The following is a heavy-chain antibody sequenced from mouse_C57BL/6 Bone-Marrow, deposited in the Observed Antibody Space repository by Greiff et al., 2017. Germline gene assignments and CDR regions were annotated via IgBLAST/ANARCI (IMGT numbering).Heavy chain of an antibody. Sequence: VQLQQPGAELVKPGASVKMSCKASGYTFTSYWITWVKQRPGQGLEWIGDIYPGSGSTNYNEKFKSKATLTVDSSSSTAYMQLSSLTSEDAAVYYCARGTTVNCFDYWGQGTTLTVSS. J-gene: IGHJ2*01. CDR3: ARGTTVNCFDY. V-gene: IGHV1-55*01. CDR1: GYTFTSYW. CDR2: IYPGSGST. D-gene: IGHD1-1*01.